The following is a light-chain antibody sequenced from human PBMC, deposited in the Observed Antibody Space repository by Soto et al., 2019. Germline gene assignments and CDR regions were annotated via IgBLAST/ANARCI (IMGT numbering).Light chain of an antibody. Sequence: DIQLTQSPSTLSASLGDRVTITCRASQSISTWLAWYQQKPGKTPSLLIYDASTLETGVPSRFSGRGSGTEFTLTISSLQPDDFATYYCQQYSTYTLYTFGQGTKLEIK. CDR2: DAS. J-gene: IGKJ2*01. V-gene: IGKV1-5*01. CDR3: QQYSTYTLYT. CDR1: QSISTW.